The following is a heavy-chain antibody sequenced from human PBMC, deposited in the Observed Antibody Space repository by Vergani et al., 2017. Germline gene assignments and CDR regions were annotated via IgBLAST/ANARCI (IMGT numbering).Heavy chain of an antibody. CDR1: GFTFSDYN. Sequence: QVQLVESGGGVVQPGRSLRLSCAASGFTFSDYNMNWIRQAPGKGLEWVSYISSSGSTIYYADSVKGRITISRDNAKNSLYLQMNSLRAEDTAVYYCSGSYYYYYYYMDVWGKGTTVTVSS. CDR2: ISSSGSTI. V-gene: IGHV3-11*01. D-gene: IGHD3-10*01. CDR3: SGSYYYYYYYMDV. J-gene: IGHJ6*03.